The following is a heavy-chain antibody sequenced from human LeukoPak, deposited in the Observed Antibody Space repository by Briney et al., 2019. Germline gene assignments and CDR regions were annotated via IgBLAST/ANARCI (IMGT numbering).Heavy chain of an antibody. CDR3: ARETAAAGPFDY. CDR1: GGTFSSYA. D-gene: IGHD6-13*01. J-gene: IGHJ4*02. V-gene: IGHV1-69*13. Sequence: GASVKVSCKASGGTFSSYAISWVRQAPGQGLEWMGGIIPIFGTANYAQKFQGRVTIIADESTSTAYMELSSLRSEDTAVYYCARETAAAGPFDYWGQGTLVTVSS. CDR2: IIPIFGTA.